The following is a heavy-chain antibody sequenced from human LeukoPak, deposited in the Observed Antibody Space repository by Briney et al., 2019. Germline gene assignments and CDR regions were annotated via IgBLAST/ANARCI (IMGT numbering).Heavy chain of an antibody. D-gene: IGHD5-12*01. CDR3: AGDIAGINLPGSRLDP. V-gene: IGHV4-59*08. J-gene: IGHJ5*02. CDR2: IYYSGIT. Sequence: SETLSLTCTVSGGSISNDFWSWIRQPPGKGLEWIGYIYYSGITNYNPSLKSRVTISVDTSKNQFSLRLRSVAAAATAVYFCAGDIAGINLPGSRLDPWGQGTLVTVSS. CDR1: GGSISNDF.